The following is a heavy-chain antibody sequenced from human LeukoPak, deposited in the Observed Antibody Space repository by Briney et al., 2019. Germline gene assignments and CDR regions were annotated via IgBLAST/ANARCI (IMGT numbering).Heavy chain of an antibody. Sequence: PGGSLRLSCAASGFIFSDYYMSWIRQAPGKGLEWAAAISFDGSDKHYADSVKGRFTVSRDNSRNTLYLQLNSLRAEDTAVYYCAKEHDLWHEEGNWFDPWGQGTLVTVSS. D-gene: IGHD3-3*01. CDR3: AKEHDLWHEEGNWFDP. J-gene: IGHJ5*02. V-gene: IGHV3-30*18. CDR1: GFIFSDYY. CDR2: ISFDGSDK.